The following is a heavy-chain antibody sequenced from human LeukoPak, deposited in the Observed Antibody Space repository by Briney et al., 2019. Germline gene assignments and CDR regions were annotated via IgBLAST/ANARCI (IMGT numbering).Heavy chain of an antibody. D-gene: IGHD4-17*01. J-gene: IGHJ4*02. CDR1: GGSISSYY. CDR3: ARGYGDYEWVYYFDY. V-gene: IGHV4-59*12. CDR2: IYYSGST. Sequence: SETLSLTCTVSGGSISSYYWSWIRQPPGKGLEWIGYIYYSGSTNYNPSLKSRVTISVDTSKNQFSLKLSSVTAADTAVYYCARGYGDYEWVYYFDYWGQGTLVTVSS.